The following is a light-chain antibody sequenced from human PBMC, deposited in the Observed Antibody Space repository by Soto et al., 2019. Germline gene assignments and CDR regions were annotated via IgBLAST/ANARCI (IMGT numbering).Light chain of an antibody. V-gene: IGKV1-12*02. J-gene: IGKJ3*01. CDR1: QPIKTW. CDR2: TAS. Sequence: DIPLTQSPASVSAAVGDRINISCRASQPIKTWLAWYQQKPGKGPKLMIYTASTLETGVPSRFSGSGSGTYFTLTTSSRQPEDAAIYSCQQAASFPFTFGPGAKV. CDR3: QQAASFPFT.